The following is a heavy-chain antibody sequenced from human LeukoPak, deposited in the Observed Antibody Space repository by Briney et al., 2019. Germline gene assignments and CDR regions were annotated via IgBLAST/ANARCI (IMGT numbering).Heavy chain of an antibody. J-gene: IGHJ4*02. CDR2: IYSGGST. V-gene: IGHV3-53*01. Sequence: PGGSLRLSCAASGFTVSSNYMSWVRQAPRKGLEWVSVIYSGGSTYYADSVKGRFTISRDNAKNSLYLQMNSLRAEDTAVYYCARLIVGASDYWGQGTLVTVSS. D-gene: IGHD1-26*01. CDR3: ARLIVGASDY. CDR1: GFTVSSNY.